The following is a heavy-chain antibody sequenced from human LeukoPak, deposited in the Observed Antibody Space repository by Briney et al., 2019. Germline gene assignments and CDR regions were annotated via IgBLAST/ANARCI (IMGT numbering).Heavy chain of an antibody. CDR1: GGSFSGYY. Sequence: SETLSLTCAVYGGSFSGYYWSWIRQPPGKGLEWIGEINHGGSTNYNPSLKSRVTISVDTSKNQFSLKLSSVTAADTAVYYCARGRITIFGVVRYFDYWGQGTLVTVSS. CDR2: INHGGST. D-gene: IGHD3-3*01. V-gene: IGHV4-34*01. J-gene: IGHJ4*02. CDR3: ARGRITIFGVVRYFDY.